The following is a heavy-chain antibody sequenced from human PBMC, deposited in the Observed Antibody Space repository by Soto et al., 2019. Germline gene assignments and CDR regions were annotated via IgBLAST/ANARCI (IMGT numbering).Heavy chain of an antibody. V-gene: IGHV3-23*01. CDR3: AKERSSGWSFDY. J-gene: IGHJ4*02. D-gene: IGHD6-19*01. Sequence: EVQLLESGGGLVQPGGSLRLSCAASGFTFSTDAMNWVRQAPGKGLEWVSGISGSGDSTYYADSVKGRFTDSRDNSKNTLYLQMNILRAEDTAVFYCAKERSSGWSFDYWGQGTLVTVAS. CDR2: ISGSGDST. CDR1: GFTFSTDA.